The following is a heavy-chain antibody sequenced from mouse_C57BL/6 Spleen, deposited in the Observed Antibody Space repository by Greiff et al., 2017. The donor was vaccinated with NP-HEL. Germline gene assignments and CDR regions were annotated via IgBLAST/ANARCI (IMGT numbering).Heavy chain of an antibody. D-gene: IGHD2-1*01. CDR2: ISDGGSYT. CDR1: GFTFSSYA. V-gene: IGHV5-4*01. Sequence: EVQRVESGGGLVKPGGSLKLSCAASGFTFSSYAMSWVRQTPEKRLEWVATISDGGSYTYYPDNVKGRFTISRDNAKNNLYLQMSQLKSEDTAMYYCAREGVYGNYYAMDYWGQGTSVTVSS. CDR3: AREGVYGNYYAMDY. J-gene: IGHJ4*01.